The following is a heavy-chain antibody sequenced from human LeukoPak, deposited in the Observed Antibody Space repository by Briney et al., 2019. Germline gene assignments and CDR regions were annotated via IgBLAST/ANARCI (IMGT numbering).Heavy chain of an antibody. CDR3: TRAGYYYDSSGYHIDAFDI. CDR1: GFTFSSYG. V-gene: IGHV3-49*04. Sequence: GRSLRLSCEASGFTFSSYGMHWVRQAPGKGLEWVGFIRSKAYGGTTEYAASVKGRFTISRDDSKSIAYLQMNSLKTEDTAVYYCTRAGYYYDSSGYHIDAFDIWGQGTMVTVSS. CDR2: IRSKAYGGTT. D-gene: IGHD3-22*01. J-gene: IGHJ3*02.